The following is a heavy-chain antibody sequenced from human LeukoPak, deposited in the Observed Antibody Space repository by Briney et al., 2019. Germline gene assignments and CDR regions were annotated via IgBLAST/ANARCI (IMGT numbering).Heavy chain of an antibody. V-gene: IGHV3-74*03. D-gene: IGHD3-10*02. Sequence: GGSLRLSCVASGFTFSSYWMHWVRQAPGKGLVWVSRINSDGSSTKCADSVKGRFTISRDNAKNTLYLQMNSLRAEDTAVYYCAELGITMIGGVWGKGTTVTISS. CDR2: INSDGSST. CDR1: GFTFSSYW. CDR3: AELGITMIGGV. J-gene: IGHJ6*04.